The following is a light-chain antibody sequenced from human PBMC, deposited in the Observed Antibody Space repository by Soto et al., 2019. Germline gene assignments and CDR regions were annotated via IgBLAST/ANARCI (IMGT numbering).Light chain of an antibody. CDR1: SSNIGNNY. Sequence: QSVLTQPPSLSAAPGQKVTISCSGSSSNIGNNYVSWYQQLPGTAPKLLIFENNKRPSGIPDRFSASKSGTSATLAITGLQTGDAADYNCGTWDNSRSFPYVFGTGTKVTVL. CDR3: GTWDNSRSFPYV. CDR2: ENN. J-gene: IGLJ1*01. V-gene: IGLV1-51*02.